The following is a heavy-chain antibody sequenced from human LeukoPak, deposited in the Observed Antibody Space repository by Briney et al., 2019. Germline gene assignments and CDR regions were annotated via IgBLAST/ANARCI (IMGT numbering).Heavy chain of an antibody. D-gene: IGHD6-19*01. V-gene: IGHV1-69*13. Sequence: SVKVSCKASGGTFSSYAISWVRQAPGQGLEWMGGIIPIFGTANYAQKFQGRVTITADESTSTAYMELSSLRSEDTAVYYCARLVAGRDQSYYFDYWGQGTLVTVSS. CDR2: IIPIFGTA. J-gene: IGHJ4*02. CDR1: GGTFSSYA. CDR3: ARLVAGRDQSYYFDY.